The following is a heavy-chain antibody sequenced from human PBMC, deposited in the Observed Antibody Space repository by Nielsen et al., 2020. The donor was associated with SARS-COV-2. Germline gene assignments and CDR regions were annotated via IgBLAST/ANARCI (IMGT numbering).Heavy chain of an antibody. V-gene: IGHV4-34*01. Sequence: WIRQPPGKGLEWIGEINHSGSTNYNPSLKSRVTIAVDTSKNQFSLKLSSVTAADTAVYYCARDIKRVARKVLRGVNGMDVWGQETTVTVSS. CDR2: INHSGST. D-gene: IGHD3-10*01. J-gene: IGHJ6*02. CDR3: ARDIKRVARKVLRGVNGMDV.